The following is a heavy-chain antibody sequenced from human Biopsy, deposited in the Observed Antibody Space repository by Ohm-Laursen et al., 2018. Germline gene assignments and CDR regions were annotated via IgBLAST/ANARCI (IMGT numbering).Heavy chain of an antibody. CDR1: GFTFSGYA. CDR2: VTGSGRST. CDR3: AKGRSGGTGHGNWFDP. D-gene: IGHD3-10*01. V-gene: IGHV3-23*01. J-gene: IGHJ5*02. Sequence: SLRLSCAATGFTFSGYAMSWVRQGPEKGLEWVSVVTGSGRSTYYTDSVKGRFSISRDNSKNTLYLQTNSLRVEDTAVYYCAKGRSGGTGHGNWFDPWGQGTLVIVSS.